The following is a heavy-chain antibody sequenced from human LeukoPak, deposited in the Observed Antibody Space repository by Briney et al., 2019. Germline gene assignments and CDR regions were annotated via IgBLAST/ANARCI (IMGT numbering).Heavy chain of an antibody. J-gene: IGHJ5*02. D-gene: IGHD6-13*01. CDR2: IYRSGST. V-gene: IGHV4-34*01. CDR1: GGSFSDYY. CDR3: ARAVTAAAGIWFDP. Sequence: QASETLSLTCAIYGGSFSDYYWSWIRQFPGKGLEWIGEIYRSGSTNYNPSLKSRVTISVDTSKNQFSLKLSSVTAADTAVYYCARAVTAAAGIWFDPWGQGTLVTVSS.